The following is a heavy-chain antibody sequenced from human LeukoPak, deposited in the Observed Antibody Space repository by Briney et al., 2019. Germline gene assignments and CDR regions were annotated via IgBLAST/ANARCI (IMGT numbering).Heavy chain of an antibody. CDR1: GGTFSSYA. D-gene: IGHD3-22*01. CDR2: IIPIFGTA. Sequence: SVKVSCKASGGTFSSYAISWVRQAPGQGLEWMGGIIPIFGTANYAQKFQGRVTITADESTSTAYMELSSLRSEDTAVYYCTKDRQYYDPFDYWGQGTLVTVSS. V-gene: IGHV1-69*13. J-gene: IGHJ4*02. CDR3: TKDRQYYDPFDY.